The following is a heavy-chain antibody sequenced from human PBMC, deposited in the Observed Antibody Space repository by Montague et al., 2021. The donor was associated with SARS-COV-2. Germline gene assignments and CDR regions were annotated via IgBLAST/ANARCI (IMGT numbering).Heavy chain of an antibody. V-gene: IGHV4-59*01. D-gene: IGHD3-3*01. CDR1: GGSIRSYY. CDR3: ARFWSGYVDK. CDR2: IYYTGET. Sequence: SETLSLTCSFSGGSIRSYYWSWTRLPPGKPLEWLGYIYYTGETTHNPSLKSRVTISVDTSRSQFSLRLTSVTAAVTAVYFCARFWSGYVDKWSQGTLVTVSS. J-gene: IGHJ4*02.